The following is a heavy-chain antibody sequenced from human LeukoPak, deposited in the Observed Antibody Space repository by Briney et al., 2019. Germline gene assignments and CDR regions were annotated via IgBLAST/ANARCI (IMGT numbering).Heavy chain of an antibody. CDR3: AKMGSNYYYMDV. CDR1: GFGLTYAY. V-gene: IGHV3-33*06. J-gene: IGHJ6*03. CDR2: IWYDGSNK. D-gene: IGHD1-26*01. Sequence: PGGSLRLSCAASGFGLTYAYMSWVRQAPGKGLEWVAVIWYDGSNKYYADSVKGRFTISRDNSKNTPYLQMNSLRAEDTAVYYCAKMGSNYYYMDVWGKGTTVTVSS.